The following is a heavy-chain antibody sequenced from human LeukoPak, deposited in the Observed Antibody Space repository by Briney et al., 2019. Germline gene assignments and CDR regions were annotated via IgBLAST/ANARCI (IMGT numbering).Heavy chain of an antibody. D-gene: IGHD1-1*01. J-gene: IGHJ4*02. CDR3: ARTLTGTTYFDC. Sequence: PGGSLRLSCAASGFTFSSYAMSWVRQAPGKGLEWVSAISGSGGSTYYADSVKGRFTISRDSAKNSVYLRMNSLRAEDTPLYYCARTLTGTTYFDCWGQGTLVTVSS. V-gene: IGHV3-23*01. CDR1: GFTFSSYA. CDR2: ISGSGGST.